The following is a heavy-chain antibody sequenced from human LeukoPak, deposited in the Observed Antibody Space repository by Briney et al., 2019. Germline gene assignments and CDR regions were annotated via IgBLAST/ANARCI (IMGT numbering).Heavy chain of an antibody. CDR2: ISSSGGST. CDR1: GFTFSSYA. J-gene: IGHJ6*02. V-gene: IGHV3-23*01. CDR3: AKARLYYYGMDV. Sequence: AGGSLRLSCAASGFTFSSYAMSWVRQAPGKGLEWVSAISSSGGSTYYADSVKGRLTISRDNSKNTLYLQMNSLRAEDTAVYYCAKARLYYYGMDVWGQGTTVTVSS.